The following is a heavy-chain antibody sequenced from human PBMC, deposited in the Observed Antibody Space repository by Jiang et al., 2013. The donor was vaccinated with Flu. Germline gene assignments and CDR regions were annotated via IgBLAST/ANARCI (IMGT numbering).Heavy chain of an antibody. D-gene: IGHD2-2*01. V-gene: IGHV1-18*01. CDR1: GYTFTSYG. J-gene: IGHJ6*02. CDR3: ARAASGAGYCSSTSCYGMDV. Sequence: CGAEVKKPGASVKVSCKASGYTFTSYGISWVRQAPGQGLEWMGWISAYNGNTNYAQKLQGRVTMTTDTSTSTAYMELRSLRSDDTAVYYCARAASGAGYCSSTSCYGMDVWGQGDHGHRLL. CDR2: ISAYNGNT.